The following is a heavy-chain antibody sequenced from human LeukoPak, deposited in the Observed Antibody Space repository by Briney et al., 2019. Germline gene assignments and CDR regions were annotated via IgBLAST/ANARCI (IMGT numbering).Heavy chain of an antibody. D-gene: IGHD2-2*01. CDR1: GGTFSNYV. CDR3: ARDPPLECSSTSCYDDY. CDR2: IIPIFATA. J-gene: IGHJ4*02. Sequence: SVKVSCKASGGTFSNYVINWVRQAPGQGLEWMGGIIPIFATADYAQKFQGRVTITADESTSTAYMELSSLRAEDTAVYYCARDPPLECSSTSCYDDYWGQGTLVTVSS. V-gene: IGHV1-69*13.